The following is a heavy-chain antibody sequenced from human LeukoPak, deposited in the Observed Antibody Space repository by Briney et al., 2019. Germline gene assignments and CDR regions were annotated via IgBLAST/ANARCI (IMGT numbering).Heavy chain of an antibody. CDR3: ARDNRYSSHFVDY. CDR1: GGSISSSSYY. D-gene: IGHD6-13*01. Sequence: KPSETLSLTCTVSGGSISSSSYYWGWIRQPPGKGLEWIGSIYYSGSTYYNPSLKSRVTISVDTSKNQFSLKLSSVTAADTAVYYCARDNRYSSHFVDYWGQGTLVTVSS. J-gene: IGHJ4*02. CDR2: IYYSGST. V-gene: IGHV4-39*07.